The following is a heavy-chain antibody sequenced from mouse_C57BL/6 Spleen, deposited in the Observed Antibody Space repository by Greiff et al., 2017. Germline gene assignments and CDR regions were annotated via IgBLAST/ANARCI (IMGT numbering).Heavy chain of an antibody. D-gene: IGHD4-1*01. Sequence: VQLQQSGAELVRPGASVKLSCTASGFNIKDDYMHWVKQRPEQGLAWIGWIDPENGDTEYASKFQGKAPITADTSSNTAYLQLSSLTSEDTAVYYCTTSWDGDWVAYWGQGTLVTVSA. V-gene: IGHV14-4*01. CDR2: IDPENGDT. J-gene: IGHJ3*01. CDR1: GFNIKDDY. CDR3: TTSWDGDWVAY.